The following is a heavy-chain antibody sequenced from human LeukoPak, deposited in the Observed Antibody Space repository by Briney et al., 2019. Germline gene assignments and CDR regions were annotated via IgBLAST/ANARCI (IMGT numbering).Heavy chain of an antibody. CDR1: GFTVITND. CDR2: LYSDGNT. Sequence: GGSLRLSCAASGFTVITNDMTWVRQARGKGLEWVSVLYSDGNTKYADSVRGRFTISRDNSKNTLYLEMNSLSPDDTAVYYCARGVEPLAANTLAYWGQGTLVTVSS. J-gene: IGHJ4*02. CDR3: ARGVEPLAANTLAY. D-gene: IGHD1-14*01. V-gene: IGHV3-53*01.